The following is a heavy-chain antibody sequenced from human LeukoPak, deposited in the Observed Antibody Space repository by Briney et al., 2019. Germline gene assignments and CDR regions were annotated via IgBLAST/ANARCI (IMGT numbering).Heavy chain of an antibody. Sequence: GGSLRLSCAASGFTFSSYWMSWVRQAPGKGLEWVANIKQDGSVKYYVDSVKGRFTISRDNAKNSLYLQMNSLRAEDTAVYYCSRDQDYFRSTSCYKYWGQGCLVTASS. CDR2: IKQDGSVK. CDR3: SRDQDYFRSTSCYKY. D-gene: IGHD2-2*02. CDR1: GFTFSSYW. V-gene: IGHV3-7*01. J-gene: IGHJ4*02.